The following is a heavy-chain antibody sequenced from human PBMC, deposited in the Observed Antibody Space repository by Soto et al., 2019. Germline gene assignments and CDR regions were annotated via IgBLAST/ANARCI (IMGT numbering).Heavy chain of an antibody. V-gene: IGHV3-15*07. J-gene: IGHJ6*02. CDR2: IKTNSEGGTT. CDR1: GFAFSEAW. D-gene: IGHD2-15*01. Sequence: EVQLVESGGGLVKPGGSLRLSCAASGFAFSEAWMNWVRQAPGKGLEWVGRIKTNSEGGTTDYAAPVQGRFTLSRDDSRNTLSVQMNSLKTDDTAVYYCTTGSVEGVWGQGATVTVSS. CDR3: TTGSVEGV.